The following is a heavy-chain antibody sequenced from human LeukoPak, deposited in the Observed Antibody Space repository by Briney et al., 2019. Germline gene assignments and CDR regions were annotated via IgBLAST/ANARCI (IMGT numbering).Heavy chain of an antibody. CDR3: AGGVGYWSSTSCFRDYNWFDP. CDR1: GGSFSGYY. D-gene: IGHD2-2*01. V-gene: IGHV4-34*01. CDR2: INHSGST. J-gene: IGHJ5*02. Sequence: SETLSLTCAVYGGSFSGYYWSWIRQPPGKGLEWIGEINHSGSTNYNPSLKSRVTISVDTSKNQFSLKLSSVTAADTAVYYCAGGVGYWSSTSCFRDYNWFDPWAREPWSPSPQ.